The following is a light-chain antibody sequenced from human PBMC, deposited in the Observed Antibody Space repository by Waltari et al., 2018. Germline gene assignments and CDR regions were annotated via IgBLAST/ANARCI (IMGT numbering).Light chain of an antibody. V-gene: IGKV3-15*01. Sequence: EIVITQSQATLSVYQGERATLSCRASQSVSSNLAWYQQKPGQAPRLLIYGASNRATGIPARFSGSGSGTEFTLTISSLQSEDFAVYYCQQYNNWPKTFGQGTKVEIK. J-gene: IGKJ1*01. CDR1: QSVSSN. CDR2: GAS. CDR3: QQYNNWPKT.